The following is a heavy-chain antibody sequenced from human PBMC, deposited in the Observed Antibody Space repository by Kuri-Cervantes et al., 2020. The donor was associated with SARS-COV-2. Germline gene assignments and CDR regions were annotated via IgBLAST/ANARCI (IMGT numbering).Heavy chain of an antibody. V-gene: IGHV3-33*01. CDR1: GFTFSSYG. J-gene: IGHJ4*02. Sequence: GESLKISCAASGFTFSSYGMHWVRQAPDKGLEWVAVIWYDGSNKYYADSVKGRFTISRDNSKNTLYLQMNSLRAEDTAVYYCARGRYYDSSGPMIDYWGQGTLVTVSS. CDR3: ARGRYYDSSGPMIDY. D-gene: IGHD3-22*01. CDR2: IWYDGSNK.